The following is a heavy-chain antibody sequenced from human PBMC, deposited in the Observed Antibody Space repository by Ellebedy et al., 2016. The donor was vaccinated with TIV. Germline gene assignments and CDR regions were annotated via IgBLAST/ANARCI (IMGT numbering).Heavy chain of an antibody. D-gene: IGHD2-8*01. CDR3: ATSNGHLDH. V-gene: IGHV3-48*02. Sequence: GESLKISCAASGFTFAIYSMNWVRQAPGKGLEWVSYIPGSSSPIYYADSVKGRFTVSRDNAKTSLFLQMNSLRDEDTAVYYCATSNGHLDHWGQGTLVTVSS. CDR2: IPGSSSPI. CDR1: GFTFAIYS. J-gene: IGHJ4*02.